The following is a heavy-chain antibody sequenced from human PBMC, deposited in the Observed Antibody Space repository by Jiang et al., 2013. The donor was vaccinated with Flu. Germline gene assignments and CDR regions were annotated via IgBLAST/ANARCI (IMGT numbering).Heavy chain of an antibody. J-gene: IGHJ6*02. Sequence: PGLVKPSETLSLTCTVSGGSISSYYWSWIRQPPGKGLEWIGYIYYSGSTNYNPSLKSRVTISVDTSKNHFSLKLSSVTAADTAVYYCARHGGRGYYYGMDVWGQGTTVTVSS. CDR2: IYYSGST. CDR3: ARHGGRGYYYGMDV. V-gene: IGHV4-59*08. D-gene: IGHD1-26*01. CDR1: GGSISSYY.